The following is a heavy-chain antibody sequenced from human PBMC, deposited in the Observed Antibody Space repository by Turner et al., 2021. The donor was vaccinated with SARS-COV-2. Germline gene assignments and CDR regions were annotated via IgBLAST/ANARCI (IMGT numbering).Heavy chain of an antibody. V-gene: IGHV3-48*03. CDR1: GFTFSSYE. CDR2: ISSSGSPI. Sequence: EVQLVVSGGGLVQPGGSLSLFCSASGFTFSSYEMNWVRQSPGKGLEWVSYISSSGSPIYYAGSVKGRFTISRYNAKNSLYLQMNSLRAEDTAVYYCASQIHGGYYSNWFDPWGQGTLVTVSS. J-gene: IGHJ5*02. CDR3: ASQIHGGYYSNWFDP. D-gene: IGHD3-22*01.